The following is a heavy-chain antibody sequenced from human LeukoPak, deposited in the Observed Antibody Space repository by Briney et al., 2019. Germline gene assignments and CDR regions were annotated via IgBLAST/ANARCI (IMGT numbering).Heavy chain of an antibody. J-gene: IGHJ4*02. CDR3: ARDPTTGYCSGGSCYSYDY. D-gene: IGHD2-15*01. V-gene: IGHV1-46*01. CDR1: GYTFTSYY. Sequence: GASVKVSCEASGYTFTSYYMHWVRQASGQGLEWMGIINPSGGSTSYAQKFQGRVTMTRDTSTSTVYMELSSLRSEDTAVYYCARDPTTGYCSGGSCYSYDYWGQGTLVTVSS. CDR2: INPSGGST.